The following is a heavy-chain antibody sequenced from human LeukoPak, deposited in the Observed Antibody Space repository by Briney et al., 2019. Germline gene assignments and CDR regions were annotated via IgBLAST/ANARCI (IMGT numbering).Heavy chain of an antibody. CDR1: GFTFSRYS. J-gene: IGHJ4*02. CDR2: INLDGSDK. Sequence: GGSLRLSCAASGFTFSRYSMNWVRQAPGKGLEWVGNINLDGSDKYYGDSVKGRFTISRDNAKNSLYLQMNSLRAEDTAVYYCARDTRYFDYWGQGNMVTVSS. V-gene: IGHV3-7*01. CDR3: ARDTRYFDY.